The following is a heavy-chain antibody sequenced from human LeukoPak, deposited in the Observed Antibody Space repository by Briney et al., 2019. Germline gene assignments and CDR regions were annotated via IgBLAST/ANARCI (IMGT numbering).Heavy chain of an antibody. CDR2: IKEDGSNT. D-gene: IGHD6-19*01. CDR1: GFTFSSAW. Sequence: GGSLRLSCAASGFTFSSAWMDWVRQAPGKELEWVAKIKEDGSNTYYGDSVKGRFTISRDNAKNSLYLQMNNLRAEDTAVYFCARDRAYSSFDYWGRGTLVTVSS. CDR3: ARDRAYSSFDY. J-gene: IGHJ4*02. V-gene: IGHV3-7*01.